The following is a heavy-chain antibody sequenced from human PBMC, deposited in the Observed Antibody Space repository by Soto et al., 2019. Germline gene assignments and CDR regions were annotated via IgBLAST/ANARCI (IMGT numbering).Heavy chain of an antibody. CDR2: SIPIFGTA. D-gene: IGHD2-15*01. CDR3: ARESRYCSGGSCYCLPGIGY. J-gene: IGHJ4*02. V-gene: IGHV1-69*12. CDR1: GGTFSSYA. Sequence: QVQLVQSGAEVKKPGSSVKVSCKASGGTFSSYAISWVRQAPGQGLEWMGVSIPIFGTANYEQKFQGGVTITADQARSTADMERRSLRSEDTAVYYCARESRYCSGGSCYCLPGIGYWGKGTRVSVSS.